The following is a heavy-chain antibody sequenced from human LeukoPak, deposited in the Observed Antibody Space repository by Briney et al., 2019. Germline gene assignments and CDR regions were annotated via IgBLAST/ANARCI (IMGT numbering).Heavy chain of an antibody. CDR2: IIPIFGTA. V-gene: IGHV1-69*05. Sequence: ASVKVSCKASGGTFSSYAISWVRQAPGQGLEWMGAIIPIFGTANYAQKFQGRVTITTDESTSTAYMELSSLRSEDTAVYYCARVPIFGVAPDYPPDYWGQGTLVTVSS. CDR3: ARVPIFGVAPDYPPDY. J-gene: IGHJ4*02. D-gene: IGHD3-3*01. CDR1: GGTFSSYA.